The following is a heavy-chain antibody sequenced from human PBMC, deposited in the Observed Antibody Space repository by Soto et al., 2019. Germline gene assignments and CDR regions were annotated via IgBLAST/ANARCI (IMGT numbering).Heavy chain of an antibody. D-gene: IGHD3-22*01. Sequence: PGGSLRLSCAASGFTFSSYGMHWVRQAPGKGLEWVAVIWYDGSNKYYADSVKGRFTISRDNSKNTLYLQMNSLRAEDTAVYYCARDAYDSSGPFDEWGQGTLVTVSS. J-gene: IGHJ4*02. CDR1: GFTFSSYG. CDR3: ARDAYDSSGPFDE. V-gene: IGHV3-33*01. CDR2: IWYDGSNK.